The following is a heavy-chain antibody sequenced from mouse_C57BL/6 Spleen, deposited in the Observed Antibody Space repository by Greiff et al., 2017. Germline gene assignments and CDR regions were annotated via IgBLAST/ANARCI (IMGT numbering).Heavy chain of an antibody. CDR2: IDPETGGT. CDR3: TRCVTWDWYFDV. J-gene: IGHJ1*03. D-gene: IGHD2-1*01. V-gene: IGHV1-15*01. CDR1: GYTFTDYE. Sequence: VQLQQSGAELVRPGASVTLSCKASGYTFTDYEMHWVKQTPVHGLEWIGAIDPETGGTAYNQKFKGKAILTADKSSSTAYMELRSLTSEDSAVYYCTRCVTWDWYFDVWGTGTTVTVSS.